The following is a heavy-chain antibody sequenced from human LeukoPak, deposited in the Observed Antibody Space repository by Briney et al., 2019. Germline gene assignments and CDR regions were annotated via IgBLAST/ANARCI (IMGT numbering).Heavy chain of an antibody. V-gene: IGHV1-2*06. CDR1: GYTFTGYY. CDR3: ARDSTYYYDSSGYETDDY. D-gene: IGHD3-22*01. CDR2: INPNSGGT. J-gene: IGHJ4*02. Sequence: ASVKVSCKASGYTFTGYYMHWVRQAPGQGLEWMGRINPNSGGTNYAQKFQGRVTMTRDTPISTAYMELSRLRSGDTAVYYCARDSTYYYDSSGYETDDYWGQGTLVTVSS.